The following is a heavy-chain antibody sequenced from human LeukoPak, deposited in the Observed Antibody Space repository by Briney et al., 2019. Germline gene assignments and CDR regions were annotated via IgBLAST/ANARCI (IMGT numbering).Heavy chain of an antibody. Sequence: ASVKVSCKASGYTFTGYYMHWVRQAPGQGLEWMGWINPNSGGTNYAQKFQGRVTMTRDTSISTAYMELSRLRSDDTAVYYCARGQEYDSSGYYYFLEPLYFDYWGQGTLVTVSS. D-gene: IGHD3-22*01. V-gene: IGHV1-2*02. CDR3: ARGQEYDSSGYYYFLEPLYFDY. CDR1: GYTFTGYY. J-gene: IGHJ4*02. CDR2: INPNSGGT.